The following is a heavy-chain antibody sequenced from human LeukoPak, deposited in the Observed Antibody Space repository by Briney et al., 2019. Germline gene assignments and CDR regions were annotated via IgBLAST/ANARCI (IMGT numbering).Heavy chain of an antibody. J-gene: IGHJ4*02. V-gene: IGHV4-39*01. CDR1: GGSFSGYY. D-gene: IGHD4-17*01. Sequence: SETLSLTCAVHGGSFSGYYWGWIRQPPGKGLEWIGSIYYSGSTYYNPSLKSRVTISVDTSKNQFSLKLSSVTAADTAVYYCARPLSLYYGDYYFDYWGQGTLVTVSS. CDR3: ARPLSLYYGDYYFDY. CDR2: IYYSGST.